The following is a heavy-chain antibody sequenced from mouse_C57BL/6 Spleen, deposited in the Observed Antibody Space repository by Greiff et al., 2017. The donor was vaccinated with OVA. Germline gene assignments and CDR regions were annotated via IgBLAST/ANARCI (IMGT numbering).Heavy chain of an antibody. CDR2: IYPGSGNT. D-gene: IGHD2-4*01. J-gene: IGHJ2*01. CDR1: GYTFTDYY. CDR3: ARSDDYDGY. V-gene: IGHV1-76*01. Sequence: QVQLQQSGAELVRPGASVKLSCKASGYTFTDYYINWVKQRPGQGLEWIARIYPGSGNTYYNEKFKGKATLTAEKSSSTAYMQLSSLTSEDSAVYFCARSDDYDGYWGQGTTLTVSS.